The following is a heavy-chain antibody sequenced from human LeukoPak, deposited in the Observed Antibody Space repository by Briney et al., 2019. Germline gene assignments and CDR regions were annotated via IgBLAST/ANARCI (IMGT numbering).Heavy chain of an antibody. V-gene: IGHV4-59*08. D-gene: IGHD3-10*01. J-gene: IGHJ4*02. Sequence: SETLSLTCSVSGGSISSYYWSWIRQPPGKGLEWLGFIYYSGSTNYNPSLKSRVTISVDTSKNQFSLKLSSVTAADTAVYYCARHTRSGSYFLHWGQGTLVTVSS. CDR1: GGSISSYY. CDR2: IYYSGST. CDR3: ARHTRSGSYFLH.